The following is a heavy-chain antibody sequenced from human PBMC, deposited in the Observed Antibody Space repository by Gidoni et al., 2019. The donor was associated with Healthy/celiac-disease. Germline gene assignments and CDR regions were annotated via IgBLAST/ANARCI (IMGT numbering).Heavy chain of an antibody. CDR3: ASSIDFWSGYWV. D-gene: IGHD3-3*01. J-gene: IGHJ6*02. Sequence: QVQLVQSGAAVKKPGSSVKVSCKASGGTFSSYAISWVRPAPGQGLEWMGGIIPIFGTANYAQKFQGRVTITADKSTSTAYMELSSLRSEDTAVYYCASSIDFWSGYWVWGQGTTVTVSS. V-gene: IGHV1-69*06. CDR2: IIPIFGTA. CDR1: GGTFSSYA.